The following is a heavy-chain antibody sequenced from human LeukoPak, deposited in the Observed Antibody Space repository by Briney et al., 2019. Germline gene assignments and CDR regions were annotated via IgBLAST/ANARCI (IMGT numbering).Heavy chain of an antibody. CDR3: ARGGDIVIAPAPFDY. D-gene: IGHD2-2*01. Sequence: SETLSLTCTVSGGSISSYYWSWIRQPAGKGLEWIGRIYTSGSTNYNPSLKSRVTMSVDTSRNQFSLKLSSVTAADTAVYYCARGGDIVIAPAPFDYWGQGTLVIVSS. J-gene: IGHJ4*02. CDR2: IYTSGST. V-gene: IGHV4-4*07. CDR1: GGSISSYY.